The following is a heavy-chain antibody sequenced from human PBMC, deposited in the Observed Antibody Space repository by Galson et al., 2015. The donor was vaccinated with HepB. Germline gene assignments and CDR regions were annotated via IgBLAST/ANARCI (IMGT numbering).Heavy chain of an antibody. Sequence: SLRLSCAASGFTFSSYSMNWVRQAPGKGLEWVSYISSSSSTIYYADPVKGRFTISRDNAKNSLYLQMNSLRDEDTAVYYCARDDYGDYDYYYYGMDVWGQGTTVTVSS. CDR1: GFTFSSYS. J-gene: IGHJ6*02. CDR2: ISSSSSTI. V-gene: IGHV3-48*02. CDR3: ARDDYGDYDYYYYGMDV. D-gene: IGHD4-17*01.